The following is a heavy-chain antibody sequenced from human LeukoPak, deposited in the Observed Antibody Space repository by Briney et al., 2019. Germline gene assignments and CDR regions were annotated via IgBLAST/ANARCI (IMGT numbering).Heavy chain of an antibody. CDR3: ATEVVLHWYFDL. D-gene: IGHD2-2*01. J-gene: IGHJ2*01. CDR1: GYTFTSYY. V-gene: IGHV1-46*01. CDR2: INPSGGST. Sequence: ASVKVSCKASGYTFTSYYMHWVRQAPGQGLEWMGIINPSGGSTSYAQKFQGRVTMTRDMSTSTVCMELSSLRSEDTAVYYCATEVVLHWYFDLWGRGTLVTVSS.